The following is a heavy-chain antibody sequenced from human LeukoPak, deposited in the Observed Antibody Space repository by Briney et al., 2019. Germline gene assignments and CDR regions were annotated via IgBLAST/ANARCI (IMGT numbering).Heavy chain of an antibody. J-gene: IGHJ4*02. V-gene: IGHV4-39*01. D-gene: IGHD5-18*01. Sequence: KPSETLSLTCTVSGGSISSSSYYWGWIRQPPGKGLEWIGSIYYSGSTYYNPSLKSRVTISVDTSKNQFSLKLSSVTAADTAVYYCASRSSSGYSYGYREDYWGQGTLVTVSS. CDR3: ASRSSSGYSYGYREDY. CDR2: IYYSGST. CDR1: GGSISSSSYY.